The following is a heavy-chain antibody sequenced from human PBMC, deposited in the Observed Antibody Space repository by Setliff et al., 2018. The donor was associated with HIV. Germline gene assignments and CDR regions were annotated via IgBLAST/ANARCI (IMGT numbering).Heavy chain of an antibody. CDR2: SRNSGCT. CDR1: GGSMKTFD. J-gene: IGHJ4*02. CDR3: ARGRGVIKEKPFDD. Sequence: SETLSLTCTVSGGSMKTFDWGWIRQPPGKGLEWIGYSRNSGCTNCNPSLQSRVTISVDTSKSQFSLTLRSVTAADTAVYYCARGRGVIKEKPFDDWGQGTLVTVSS. V-gene: IGHV4-59*01. D-gene: IGHD3-10*01.